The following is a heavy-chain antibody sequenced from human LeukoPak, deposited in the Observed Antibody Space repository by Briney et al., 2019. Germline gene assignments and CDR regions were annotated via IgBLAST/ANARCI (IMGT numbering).Heavy chain of an antibody. CDR3: TTQGY. V-gene: IGHV3-15*01. J-gene: IGHJ4*02. CDR1: GFTFSNAG. CDR2: IKSKTDGGKT. Sequence: GGSLRLSCTASGFTFSNAGMRWVRQATGKGLEWVGGIKSKTDGGKTDYAAPVKSRFSISRDDPKNTLYLQINSPKTDDTAVYYGTTQGYWGQGTLVTVSS.